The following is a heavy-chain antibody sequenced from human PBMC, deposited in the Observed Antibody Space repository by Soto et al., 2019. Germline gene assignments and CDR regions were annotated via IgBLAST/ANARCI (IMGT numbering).Heavy chain of an antibody. CDR3: AGDPYHYDSSLPDFNI. J-gene: IGHJ3*02. CDR1: GGTFSSYS. CDR2: IIPIFLTS. D-gene: IGHD3-22*01. Sequence: QVQLVQSGAEVKMPGSSVKVSCKASGGTFSSYSISWVRQAPGQGLEWVGGIIPIFLTSNSAQKFQGRVTITADEYTGTGYMELCSLRSDDTAVYYCAGDPYHYDSSLPDFNIWGQGTLVTGSS. V-gene: IGHV1-69*12.